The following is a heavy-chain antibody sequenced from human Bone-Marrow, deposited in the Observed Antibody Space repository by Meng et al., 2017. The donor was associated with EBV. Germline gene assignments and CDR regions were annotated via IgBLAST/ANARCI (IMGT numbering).Heavy chain of an antibody. D-gene: IGHD3-10*01. CDR2: IIPIFGTA. J-gene: IGHJ4*02. Sequence: QVQLVQSGAEVKKPXXXXXVXGKXSGGTFSSYAISWVRQAPGQGLEWMGGIIPIFGTANYAQKFQGRVTITADESTSTAYMELSSLRSEDTAVYYCARGPYYYGSASEYYFDYWGQGTLVTVSS. V-gene: IGHV1-69*01. CDR1: GGTFSSYA. CDR3: ARGPYYYGSASEYYFDY.